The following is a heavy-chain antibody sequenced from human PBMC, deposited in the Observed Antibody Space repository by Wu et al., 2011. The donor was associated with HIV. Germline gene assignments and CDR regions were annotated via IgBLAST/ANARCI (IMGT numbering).Heavy chain of an antibody. CDR2: VDPEAGQA. CDR3: ATISRHGASDFLFYYMDV. J-gene: IGHJ6*03. CDR1: GYSFTDYY. Sequence: EVQLAQSGAEVKKPGATVKITCKVSGYSFTDYYIHWVQQAPGKGLEWMGLVDPEAGQAIYAEKFQGRVTITADTSIDTAYLDLSSLTSEDTAVYFCATISRHGASDFLFYYMDVWGKRDLGHRLL. D-gene: IGHD1-26*01. V-gene: IGHV1-69-2*01.